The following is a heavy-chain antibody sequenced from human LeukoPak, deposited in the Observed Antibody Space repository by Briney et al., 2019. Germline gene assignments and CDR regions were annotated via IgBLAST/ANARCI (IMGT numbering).Heavy chain of an antibody. CDR1: GGSISSSIYY. D-gene: IGHD3-10*01. CDR3: ARGYYYGSGSYFYYYYMDV. CDR2: IYYSGNT. J-gene: IGHJ6*03. Sequence: PSETLSLTCTVSGGSISSSIYYWGWIRQPPGKGLEWIGSIYYSGNTYYNPSLKSRVTISVDTSKNQFSLKLSSVTAADTAVYYCARGYYYGSGSYFYYYYMDVWGKGTTVAISS. V-gene: IGHV4-39*01.